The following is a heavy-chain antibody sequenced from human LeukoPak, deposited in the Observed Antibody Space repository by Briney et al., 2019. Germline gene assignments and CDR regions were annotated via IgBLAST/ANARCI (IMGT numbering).Heavy chain of an antibody. CDR3: AIMHPYYDGSGYWVQ. CDR2: ISTSGGST. Sequence: GGSLRLSCAASGFTFSSYAVSWVRQAPGKGLEWVSGISTSGGSTSSADSVKGRFTASRDNPRNTLYMQMNSLRAEDTAIYYCAIMHPYYDGSGYWVQWGQGTLVTVSS. D-gene: IGHD3-22*01. V-gene: IGHV3-23*01. CDR1: GFTFSSYA. J-gene: IGHJ4*02.